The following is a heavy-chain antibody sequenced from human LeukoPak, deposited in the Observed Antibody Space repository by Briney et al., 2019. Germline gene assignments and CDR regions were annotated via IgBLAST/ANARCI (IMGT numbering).Heavy chain of an antibody. CDR2: ISYSGST. CDR1: GGSIRSSSHY. CDR3: ARHFGVLLWFGEFGLDY. V-gene: IGHV4-39*01. J-gene: IGHJ4*02. D-gene: IGHD3-10*01. Sequence: PSETLSLTCTVSGGSIRSSSHYWGWIRQPPGKGPEWIGSISYSGSTYYNPSLKSRVTISVDMSKSQFSLKLSSVTAADTAVYYCARHFGVLLWFGEFGLDYWGQGTLVTVSS.